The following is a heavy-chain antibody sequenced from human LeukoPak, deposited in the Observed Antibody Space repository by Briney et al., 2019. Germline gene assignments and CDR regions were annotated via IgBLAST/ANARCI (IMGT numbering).Heavy chain of an antibody. Sequence: GGSLSLSCAVSGFTLSSYCMHCGRHAPGRGLVCGSRNNSDASTTICADSVKGRFTFSRDNPKNTLNLQMNSLRAEDTAVYYCTRGARSAVVDSGEGTLVTVSS. J-gene: IGHJ4*02. CDR3: TRGARSAVVD. V-gene: IGHV3-74*01. D-gene: IGHD2-15*01. CDR2: NNSDASTT. CDR1: GFTLSSYC.